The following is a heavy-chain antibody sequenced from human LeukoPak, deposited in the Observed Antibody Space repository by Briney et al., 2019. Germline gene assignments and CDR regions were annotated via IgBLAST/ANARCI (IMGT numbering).Heavy chain of an antibody. D-gene: IGHD3-3*01. CDR2: IIPIFGRA. V-gene: IGHV1-69*05. Sequence: GASVKVSCKASGGTFSSYAISWVRQAPGQGLEWMGGIIPIFGRANYAQKFQGRVTITTDESTSTAYMELSSLRSEDTAVYYCALRGSSYYDFWSGYNWFDPWGQGTLVTVSS. CDR1: GGTFSSYA. J-gene: IGHJ5*02. CDR3: ALRGSSYYDFWSGYNWFDP.